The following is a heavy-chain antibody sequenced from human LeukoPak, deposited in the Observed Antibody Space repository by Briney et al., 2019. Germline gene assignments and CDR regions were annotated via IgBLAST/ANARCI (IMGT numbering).Heavy chain of an antibody. CDR2: INHSGST. V-gene: IGHV4-34*01. CDR1: GGSFSGYY. Sequence: SETLSLTCAVYGGSFSGYYWSWIRQPPGKGLEWIGEINHSGSTNYNPPLKSRVTISVDTSKNQFSLKLSSVTAADTAVYYCARGYTMIVAWGQGTLVTVSS. CDR3: ARGYTMIVA. J-gene: IGHJ5*02. D-gene: IGHD3-22*01.